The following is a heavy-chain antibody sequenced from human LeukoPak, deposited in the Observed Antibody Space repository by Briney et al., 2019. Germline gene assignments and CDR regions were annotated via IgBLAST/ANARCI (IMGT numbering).Heavy chain of an antibody. V-gene: IGHV3-53*01. D-gene: IGHD4-17*01. CDR2: IYSGGST. Sequence: PGGSLRLSCAASWFTVSSNYMSWVRQAPGKGLEWVSVIYSGGSTYYADSVKGRFTISRDNSKNTLYLQMNSLRAEDTAVYYCARVSEDGVPGGYWGQGTLVTVSS. CDR1: WFTVSSNY. J-gene: IGHJ4*02. CDR3: ARVSEDGVPGGY.